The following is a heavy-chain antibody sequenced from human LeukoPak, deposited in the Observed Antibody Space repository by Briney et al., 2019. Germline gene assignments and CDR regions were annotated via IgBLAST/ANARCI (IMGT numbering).Heavy chain of an antibody. D-gene: IGHD1-14*01. Sequence: GGSLRLSCAASGFTFSSYSMNWVRQVAGKGLVWLARVDHGGSGTNYADSVKGRFTISRDNAKSTVYLQMNSLRVEDTAVYYCITDLGWGQGTLVTVSS. CDR3: ITDLG. V-gene: IGHV3-74*01. CDR2: VDHGGSGT. CDR1: GFTFSSYS. J-gene: IGHJ4*02.